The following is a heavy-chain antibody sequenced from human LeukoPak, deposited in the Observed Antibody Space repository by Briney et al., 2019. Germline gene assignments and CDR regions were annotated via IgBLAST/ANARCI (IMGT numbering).Heavy chain of an antibody. D-gene: IGHD6-6*01. J-gene: IGHJ4*02. V-gene: IGHV3-9*01. CDR2: ISWNSGSI. CDR3: AKDVEYSSSPNFDY. Sequence: GGSLRLSCAASGFTFDDYAMHWVRQAPGKGLEWCSGISWNSGSIGYADSVKGRFTISRDNAKNSLYLQMNSLRAEDTALYYCAKDVEYSSSPNFDYWGQGTLVTVSS. CDR1: GFTFDDYA.